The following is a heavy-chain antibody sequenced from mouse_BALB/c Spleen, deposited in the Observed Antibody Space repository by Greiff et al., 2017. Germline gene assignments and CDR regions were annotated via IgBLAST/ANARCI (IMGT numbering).Heavy chain of an antibody. CDR2: IYPGDGDT. D-gene: IGHD2-1*01. V-gene: IGHV1-82*01. CDR1: GYAFSSSW. J-gene: IGHJ2*01. Sequence: VQLQQSGPELVKPGASVKISCKASGYAFSSSWMNWVKQRPGQGLEWIGRIYPGDGDTNYNGKFKGKATLTADKSSSTAYMQLSSLTSVDSAVYFCARNPYYFDYWGQGTTLTVSS. CDR3: ARNPYYFDY.